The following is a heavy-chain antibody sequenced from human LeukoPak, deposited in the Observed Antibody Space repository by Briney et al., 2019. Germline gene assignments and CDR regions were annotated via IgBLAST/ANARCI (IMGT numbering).Heavy chain of an antibody. Sequence: SETLSLTCTVSGGSISSGGYYWSWIRQHPGKGLEWIGSIYYSGTTYYNPSLKTRVTISVDTSKNQFSLNLSSVTAADTAVYYCATWRTAKTGFDYWGQGTLVTVSS. CDR1: GGSISSGGYY. CDR2: IYYSGTT. D-gene: IGHD1-1*01. CDR3: ATWRTAKTGFDY. V-gene: IGHV4-39*01. J-gene: IGHJ4*02.